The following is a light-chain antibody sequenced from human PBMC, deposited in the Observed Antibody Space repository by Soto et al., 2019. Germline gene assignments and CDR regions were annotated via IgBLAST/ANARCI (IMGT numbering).Light chain of an antibody. CDR2: DDS. CDR1: NIGTKS. V-gene: IGLV3-21*02. Sequence: SYVLTQPPSVSEAPGQTARITCGGNNIGTKSVHWYRQKPGHAPVLVVHDDSDRPSGIPGRFSGSNSGTMATLTISGAQVEDEADYYCYSTDISGSHRVFGGGTKVTVL. J-gene: IGLJ2*01. CDR3: YSTDISGSHRV.